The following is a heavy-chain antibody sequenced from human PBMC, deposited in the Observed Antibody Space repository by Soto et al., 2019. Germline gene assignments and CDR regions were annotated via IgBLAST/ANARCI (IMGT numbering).Heavy chain of an antibody. J-gene: IGHJ4*01. V-gene: IGHV1-69*13. CDR1: GGTFSNYA. D-gene: IGHD6-13*01. CDR2: IIPIFGTT. CDR3: ARVSSSWYKDYFDY. Sequence: SVKVSRKASGGTFSNYALSWVRQAPGQGLEWMGGIIPIFGTTNYAQRFQGRVTITADESTSTAYMELSSLRSEDTAVYYCARVSSSWYKDYFDYWGQ.